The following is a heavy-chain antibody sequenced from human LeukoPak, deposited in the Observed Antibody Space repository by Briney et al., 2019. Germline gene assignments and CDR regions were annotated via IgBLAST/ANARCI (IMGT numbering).Heavy chain of an antibody. CDR3: ARAQTYGDSRLLLDY. CDR2: INWNGGST. CDR1: GFTFGNYG. Sequence: PGGSLRLSCAASGFTFGNYGMSWVRKAPGKGLEWVSGINWNGGSTVYADSLEGKFTISRDNAKNSKYLQMNSLRVENTALYYCARAQTYGDSRLLLDYWGQGTLVTVSS. J-gene: IGHJ4*02. D-gene: IGHD2-21*02. V-gene: IGHV3-20*04.